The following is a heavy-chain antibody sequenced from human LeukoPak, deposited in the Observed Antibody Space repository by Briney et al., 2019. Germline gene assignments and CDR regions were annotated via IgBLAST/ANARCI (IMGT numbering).Heavy chain of an antibody. CDR3: ARVPGNECFFDH. V-gene: IGHV3-66*01. Sequence: GGSLRLSCATSGFTVSTNYMTWVRQAPGKGLEWVSIIYGGGSTYYADSVKDRFTISRDNFKNILYLQMNSLRGDDTAVYYCARVPGNECFFDHWGQGALVTVSS. CDR2: IYGGGST. CDR1: GFTVSTNY. D-gene: IGHD4-23*01. J-gene: IGHJ4*02.